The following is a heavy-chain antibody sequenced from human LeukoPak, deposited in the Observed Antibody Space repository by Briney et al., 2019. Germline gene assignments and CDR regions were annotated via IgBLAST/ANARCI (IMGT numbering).Heavy chain of an antibody. Sequence: GASVKVSCKASGYTFTGYYMHWVRQAPGQGLEWVGWINPNSWCTNYAQKFQGRVTMTRDTAISTAYMELSRLRSDDAAVYYCARDRAVDGIRATGYWGQGTLVTVSS. CDR1: GYTFTGYY. J-gene: IGHJ4*02. CDR2: INPNSWCT. V-gene: IGHV1-2*02. D-gene: IGHD6-19*01. CDR3: ARDRAVDGIRATGY.